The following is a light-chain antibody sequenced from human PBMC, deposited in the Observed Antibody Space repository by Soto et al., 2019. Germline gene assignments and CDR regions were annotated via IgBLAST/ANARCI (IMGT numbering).Light chain of an antibody. J-gene: IGKJ3*01. CDR1: QSVSSN. CDR2: GAS. CDR3: QQYNNWPLLP. V-gene: IGKV3-15*01. Sequence: EIVMTQSPATLSVSPGERATLSCRASQSVSSNLAWYQQKPCQAPRLLIYGASTRATGIPARFSGSGSGTEFTLTISSLQSEDFPVYYCQQYNNWPLLPFGPGTKVDIK.